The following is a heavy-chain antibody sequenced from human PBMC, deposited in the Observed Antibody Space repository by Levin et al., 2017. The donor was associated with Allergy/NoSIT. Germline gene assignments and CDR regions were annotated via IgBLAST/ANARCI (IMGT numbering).Heavy chain of an antibody. J-gene: IGHJ4*02. V-gene: IGHV1-69*13. CDR1: GAAFSTYA. Sequence: ASVKVSCKASGAAFSTYAINWVREAPGQGLEWMGAFIPIFGTSNYAQNFQGRLTITADAATSTTYMELLSLRSEDTAVYYCAREPLSYDSTGYYFDFWGQGTLVTVSS. D-gene: IGHD3-9*01. CDR2: FIPIFGTS. CDR3: AREPLSYDSTGYYFDF.